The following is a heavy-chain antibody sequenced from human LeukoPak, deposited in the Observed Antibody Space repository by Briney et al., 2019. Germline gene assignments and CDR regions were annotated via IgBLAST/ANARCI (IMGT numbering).Heavy chain of an antibody. CDR3: ARDAALDYGGNSRYYFDY. CDR1: GFTVSRNY. D-gene: IGHD4-23*01. Sequence: GGSLRLSCAASGFTVSRNYMTWVRQAPGKGLEWVSVIYSDGDTYYVDSVKGRFTISRDNSKNTLYLQMNSLRAEDTAVYYCARDAALDYGGNSRYYFDYWGQGTLVTVSS. J-gene: IGHJ4*02. CDR2: IYSDGDT. V-gene: IGHV3-66*01.